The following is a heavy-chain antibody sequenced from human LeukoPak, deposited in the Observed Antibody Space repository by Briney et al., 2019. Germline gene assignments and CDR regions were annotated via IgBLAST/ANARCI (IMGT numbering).Heavy chain of an antibody. D-gene: IGHD3-22*01. CDR3: AKDGNYLDSSGYLIPFDY. CDR1: GFTVNTYD. CDR2: FGISGTI. Sequence: GSLRLSCAASGFTVNTYDMHWVRQAPGDGPEWIAYFGISGTIYYADSVRGRFTISRDNAKNSLFLQMNSLRVDDTALYYCAKDGNYLDSSGYLIPFDYWGLGTLVTVSS. V-gene: IGHV3-69-1*02. J-gene: IGHJ4*02.